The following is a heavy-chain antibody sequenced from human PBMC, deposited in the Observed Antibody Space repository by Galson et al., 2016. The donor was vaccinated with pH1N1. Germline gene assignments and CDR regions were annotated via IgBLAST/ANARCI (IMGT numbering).Heavy chain of an antibody. D-gene: IGHD6-19*01. Sequence: SLRLSCAVSGFTFRSYAMNWVRQAPGKGPEWVSVISGGGTIHYADSVRGRFTTSRDNSNNTVSRQMNSLRAEDTGVYYCAKVKRCGWSVVGGFMDLWGQGTLVTVSS. CDR2: ISGGGTI. J-gene: IGHJ5*02. CDR1: GFTFRSYA. CDR3: AKVKRCGWSVVGGFMDL. V-gene: IGHV3-23*01.